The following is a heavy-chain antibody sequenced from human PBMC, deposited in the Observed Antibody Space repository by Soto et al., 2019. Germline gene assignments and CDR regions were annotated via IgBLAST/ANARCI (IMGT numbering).Heavy chain of an antibody. D-gene: IGHD1-20*01. CDR2: ITGSGDAT. CDR1: GFTFSSYA. V-gene: IGHV3-23*01. J-gene: IGHJ4*02. Sequence: EVQLLESGGGLVQPGGSLRLSCAASGFTFSSYAMNWVRQAPGKGLEWVSVITGSGDATYYADSEKGRFTISRDNSKNTLYVQMNRLRAEATAVYYCAKAISGYNAPLDHWGQGNRVTVAS. CDR3: AKAISGYNAPLDH.